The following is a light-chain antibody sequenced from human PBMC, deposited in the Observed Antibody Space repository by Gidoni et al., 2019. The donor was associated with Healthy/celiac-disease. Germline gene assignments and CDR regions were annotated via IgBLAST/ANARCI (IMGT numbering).Light chain of an antibody. V-gene: IGLV1-40*01. CDR1: SSNIGAGYD. J-gene: IGLJ3*02. Sequence: QSVLTQPPSVSGAPGQRVTISCNGSSSNIGAGYDVHWYQQLPGPAPKLLIYGNSHRPSGVPDRFSGSKSGTSASLAITGLQAEDEADYYCQSYDSSLSAWVFGGGTKLTVL. CDR3: QSYDSSLSAWV. CDR2: GNS.